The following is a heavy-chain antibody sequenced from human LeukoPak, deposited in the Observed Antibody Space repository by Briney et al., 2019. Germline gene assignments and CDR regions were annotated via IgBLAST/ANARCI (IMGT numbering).Heavy chain of an antibody. V-gene: IGHV3-11*03. CDR2: ISSSSSYT. J-gene: IGHJ4*02. CDR1: GFTFSDYY. Sequence: GGSLRLSCAASGFTFSDYYMSWIRQAPGKGLEWVSCISSSSSYTNYADSVKGRFTISRDNAKNSLYLQMNSLRAEDTAVYYCARSWSPVLLPFDYWGQGTLVTVSS. CDR3: ARSWSPVLLPFDY. D-gene: IGHD2-15*01.